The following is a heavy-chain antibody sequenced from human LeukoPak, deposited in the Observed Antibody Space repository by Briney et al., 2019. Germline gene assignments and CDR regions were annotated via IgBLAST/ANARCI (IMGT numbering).Heavy chain of an antibody. CDR2: ISSSGSTI. V-gene: IGHV3-48*03. Sequence: GGSLRLSCAASGFTFSSYEMNWVRQAPGKGLEWVSYISSSGSTIYYADSVKGRFTISRDNAKNSLYLQMNSLRAEDTAVYYCARDSGYCSSTSCFTGAFDPWGQGTLVTVSS. CDR3: ARDSGYCSSTSCFTGAFDP. J-gene: IGHJ5*02. CDR1: GFTFSSYE. D-gene: IGHD2-2*02.